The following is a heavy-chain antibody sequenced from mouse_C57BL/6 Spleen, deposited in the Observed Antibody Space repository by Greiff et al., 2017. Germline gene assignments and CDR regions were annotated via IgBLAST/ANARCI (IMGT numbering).Heavy chain of an antibody. D-gene: IGHD1-1*01. J-gene: IGHJ3*01. Sequence: EVQLQQSGPGLVKPSQSLSLTCSVTGYSITSGYYWNWIRQFPGNQLEWLGYISYDGSNNYHPSLKNRIPITRDTSKNQFFLKLNSVTTEDTATYYCARGYYYGSSSFAYWGQGTLVTVSA. CDR3: ARGYYYGSSSFAY. V-gene: IGHV3-6*01. CDR2: ISYDGSN. CDR1: GYSITSGYY.